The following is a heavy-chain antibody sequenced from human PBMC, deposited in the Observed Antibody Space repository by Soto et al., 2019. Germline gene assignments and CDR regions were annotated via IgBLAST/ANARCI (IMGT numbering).Heavy chain of an antibody. Sequence: HVQLVQSGGEVKKPGASVKVSWKPSGYTFTNYVISWVRQAPGQGLEYMGWISPFNGHTKYAQKFQGRVTLTTETSTSTAYMELRSLINDDTAVYYCARDAGSESYLAYWGQGTLVSVSS. V-gene: IGHV1-18*01. CDR2: ISPFNGHT. CDR3: ARDAGSESYLAY. D-gene: IGHD1-26*01. CDR1: GYTFTNYV. J-gene: IGHJ4*02.